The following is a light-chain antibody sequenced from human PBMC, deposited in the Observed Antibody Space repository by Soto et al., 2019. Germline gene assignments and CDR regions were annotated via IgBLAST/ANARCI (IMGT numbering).Light chain of an antibody. CDR3: SSYSGSTAFYV. Sequence: QSALTQPASVSGSPGQSITISCTGTTSDVGSNNFVSWYQQHPGKAPRLIIYEVSNRPSGVSNRFSASKSGNTAFLTISGLQAEDEAYYHCSSYSGSTAFYVFGTGTKLTVL. CDR1: TSDVGSNNF. J-gene: IGLJ1*01. V-gene: IGLV2-14*01. CDR2: EVS.